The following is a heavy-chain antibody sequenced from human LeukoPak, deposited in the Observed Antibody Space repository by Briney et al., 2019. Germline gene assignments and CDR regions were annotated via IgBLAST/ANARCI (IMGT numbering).Heavy chain of an antibody. D-gene: IGHD1-26*01. CDR2: IHHSGST. V-gene: IGHV4-4*02. Sequence: SETLSLTCAVSGGSISSRNWWNWVRQPPGKGLEWIGEIHHSGSTNYNPSLKSRVTISVDKSKNQFSLNLSSVTAADTAVYFCARIVGANRDYYYYYMDVWGKGTTVTVSS. J-gene: IGHJ6*03. CDR1: GGSISSRNW. CDR3: ARIVGANRDYYYYYMDV.